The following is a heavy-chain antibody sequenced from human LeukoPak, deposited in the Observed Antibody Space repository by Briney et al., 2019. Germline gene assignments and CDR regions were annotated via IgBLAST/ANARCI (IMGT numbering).Heavy chain of an antibody. J-gene: IGHJ4*02. CDR3: AKISWDGRGTFY. D-gene: IGHD2-15*01. CDR2: IRGGGGDT. Sequence: PRGSLRLSCAASGFTFSTYSMSWVRQAPGKGLEWISSIRGGGGDTYYADSVKGRFTISRDNSKDTLSLQMNSLRAEDTAVYYCAKISWDGRGTFYWGQGTLVTVSS. V-gene: IGHV3-23*01. CDR1: GFTFSTYS.